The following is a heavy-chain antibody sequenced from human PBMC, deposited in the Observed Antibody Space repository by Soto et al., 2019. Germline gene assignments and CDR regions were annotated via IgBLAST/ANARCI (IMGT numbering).Heavy chain of an antibody. J-gene: IGHJ4*02. D-gene: IGHD6-13*01. V-gene: IGHV3-30*18. Sequence: QVQLVESGGGAVLAGMSLRLSCAGSGFTFSDYAMYWVRQAPGKGLEWVAVTSDDGSKRYYADSVKGRFTSTRDNSKNALYLQMNSLRREDTAVYDCAKGRPDSSWLDWGQGTLVA. CDR3: AKGRPDSSWLD. CDR2: TSDDGSKR. CDR1: GFTFSDYA.